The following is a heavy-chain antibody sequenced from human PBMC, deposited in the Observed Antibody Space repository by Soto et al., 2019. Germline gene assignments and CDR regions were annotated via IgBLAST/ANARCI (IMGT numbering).Heavy chain of an antibody. D-gene: IGHD3-22*01. V-gene: IGHV1-3*01. CDR2: INAGNGNT. Sequence: WASVKVSCKASGYTFTSYAMHWVRQAPGQRLEWMGWINAGNGNTKYSQKFQGRVTITRDTSASTAYMELSSLRSEDTAVYYCARDNLVYYYDSSGFDYWGQGTLVTVSS. CDR3: ARDNLVYYYDSSGFDY. J-gene: IGHJ4*02. CDR1: GYTFTSYA.